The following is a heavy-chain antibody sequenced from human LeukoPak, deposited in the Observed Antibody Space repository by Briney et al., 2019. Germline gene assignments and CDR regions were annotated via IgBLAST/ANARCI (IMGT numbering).Heavy chain of an antibody. CDR3: ARVEGYCTNGVCSDY. CDR1: GYTFTGYY. D-gene: IGHD2-8*01. CDR2: INPNSGGT. Sequence: ASVKVSCKASGYTFTGYYMHWVRQAPGQGLEWMGWINPNSGGTNYAQKFQGRVTMTRDTSISTAYMELSRLRSDGTAVYYCARVEGYCTNGVCSDYWGQGTLVTVSS. J-gene: IGHJ4*02. V-gene: IGHV1-2*02.